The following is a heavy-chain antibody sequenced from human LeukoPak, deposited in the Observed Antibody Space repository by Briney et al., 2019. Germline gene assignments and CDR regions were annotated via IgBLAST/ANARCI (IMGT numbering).Heavy chain of an antibody. CDR1: GFTFINAW. D-gene: IGHD3-10*01. Sequence: GGSLRLSCAASGFTFINAWMSWVRQAPGKGLEWVSVIYSGGSTYYADSVKGRFTISRDNSKNTLYLQMNSLRAEDTAVYYCARDQEWFGEIDWGQGTLVTVSS. V-gene: IGHV3-53*01. J-gene: IGHJ4*02. CDR3: ARDQEWFGEID. CDR2: IYSGGST.